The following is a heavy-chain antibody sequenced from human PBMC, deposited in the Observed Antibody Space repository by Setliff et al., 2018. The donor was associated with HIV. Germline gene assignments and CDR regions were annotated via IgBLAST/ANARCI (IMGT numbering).Heavy chain of an antibody. J-gene: IGHJ5*02. CDR3: ARGYSSSLGWFDP. CDR2: IYTSGST. CDR1: GGSISSGNYY. D-gene: IGHD6-6*01. Sequence: PSETLSLTCNVSGGSISSGNYYWSWIRLPAGKGLEWVGHIYTSGSTNYNPSLKSRVTISADTSKNQLSLKLSSVTAADTAVYYCARGYSSSLGWFDPWGQGTLVTVSS. V-gene: IGHV4-61*09.